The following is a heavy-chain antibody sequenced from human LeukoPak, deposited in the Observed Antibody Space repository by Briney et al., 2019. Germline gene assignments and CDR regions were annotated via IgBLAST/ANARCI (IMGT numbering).Heavy chain of an antibody. J-gene: IGHJ4*02. D-gene: IGHD3-22*01. CDR2: ISSSGSTI. CDR1: GFTFSSYE. Sequence: GGSLRLFCAASGFTFSSYEMKWVRQAPGKGLEWVSYISSSGSTIYYADSVKGRFTISRDNAKNSLYLQMNSLRAEDTAVYYCARAPDRFAYWGQGTLVTVSS. CDR3: ARAPDRFAY. V-gene: IGHV3-48*03.